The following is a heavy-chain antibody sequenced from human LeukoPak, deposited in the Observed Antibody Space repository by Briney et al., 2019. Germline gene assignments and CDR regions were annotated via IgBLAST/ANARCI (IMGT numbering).Heavy chain of an antibody. CDR3: ARDANFGYDAFDL. J-gene: IGHJ3*01. D-gene: IGHD3-10*01. CDR1: GFTFSSYG. CDR2: IWDDGSNK. V-gene: IGHV3-33*01. Sequence: GGSLRPSCAASGFTFSSYGMHWVRQAPGKGLEWVAVIWDDGSNKYYADSVKGRFTISRDNSKNTLYLQVNSLRAEDTAVYYCARDANFGYDAFDLWGQGTMVTVSS.